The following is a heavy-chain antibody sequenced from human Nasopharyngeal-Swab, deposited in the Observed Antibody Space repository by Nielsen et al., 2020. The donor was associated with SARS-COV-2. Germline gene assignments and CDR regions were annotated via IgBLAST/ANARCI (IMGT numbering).Heavy chain of an antibody. D-gene: IGHD2-2*01. J-gene: IGHJ4*02. CDR2: SHYSGST. V-gene: IGHV4-31*03. CDR3: ARIYCSTTSCSNFDY. CDR1: GASISSVGYY. Sequence: SETLSLTCSVSGASISSVGYYWSWIRQHPGKGLEWIGSSHYSGSTYYNPSLKSRVTISVDTSKNQFSLELSSVTVADTAVYYCARIYCSTTSCSNFDYWGQGTLVTVSS.